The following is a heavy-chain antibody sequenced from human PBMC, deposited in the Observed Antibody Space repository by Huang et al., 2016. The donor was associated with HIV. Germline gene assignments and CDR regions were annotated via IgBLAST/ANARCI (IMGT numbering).Heavy chain of an antibody. CDR1: GFTVSSNY. CDR3: ARDDPYEIGSSSWYRAFDY. V-gene: IGHV3-53*01. CDR2: IYSGGNT. Sequence: EVQLVESGGGLIQPGGSLRLSCAASGFTVSSNYMNWVRQAPGKGWEWVSIIYSGGNTYYADSVKGRFTISRDNFKNTLYLQMNSLRVDDTAVYFCARDDPYEIGSSSWYRAFDYWGQGTLVTVSS. J-gene: IGHJ4*02. D-gene: IGHD6-13*01.